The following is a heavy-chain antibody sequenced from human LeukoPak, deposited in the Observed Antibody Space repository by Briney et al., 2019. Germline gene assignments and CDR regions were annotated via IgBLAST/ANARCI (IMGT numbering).Heavy chain of an antibody. CDR3: ARAYYDSSGWNDY. CDR2: TSSSDAGT. CDR1: GFALSSYA. D-gene: IGHD3-22*01. V-gene: IGHV3-23*01. J-gene: IGHJ4*02. Sequence: GGSLRLSCAASGFALSSYAMSWVRQAPGKGLEWVSATSSSDAGTYHAESVRGRFTISRDNSKDTLYLQMNSLRAEDTAVYYCARAYYDSSGWNDYWGQGTLVTVSS.